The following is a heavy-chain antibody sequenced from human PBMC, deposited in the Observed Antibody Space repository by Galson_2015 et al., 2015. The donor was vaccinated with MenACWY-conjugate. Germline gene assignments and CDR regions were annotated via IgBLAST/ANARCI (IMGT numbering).Heavy chain of an antibody. CDR2: IKQDGSEK. CDR3: ARDVAVGGFDY. CDR1: GITLSNYW. Sequence: SLRLSCAGSGITLSNYWMNWVRQAPGKGLEWVGSIKQDGSEKNYVDSVKGRSTFSRDNAKNSLYLQMNSLRAEDTAVYYCARDVAVGGFDYWGQGTRVTVSS. J-gene: IGHJ4*02. D-gene: IGHD6-19*01. V-gene: IGHV3-7*03.